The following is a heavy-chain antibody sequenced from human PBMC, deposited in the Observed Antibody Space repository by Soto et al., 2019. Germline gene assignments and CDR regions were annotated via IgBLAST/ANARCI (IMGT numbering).Heavy chain of an antibody. CDR2: IDPSDSYT. V-gene: IGHV5-10-1*01. CDR3: ARQDCSGGSCYHRLAFDI. D-gene: IGHD2-15*01. Sequence: PGESLKISCXGSGYSFTSYWISWVRQMPGKGLEWMGRIDPSDSYTNYSPSFQGHVTTSADKSISTAYLQWSSLKASDTAMYYCARQDCSGGSCYHRLAFDIWGQGTMVTVSS. J-gene: IGHJ3*02. CDR1: GYSFTSYW.